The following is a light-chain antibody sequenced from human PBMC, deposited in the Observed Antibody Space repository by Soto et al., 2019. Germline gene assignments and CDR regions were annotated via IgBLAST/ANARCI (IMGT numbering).Light chain of an antibody. J-gene: IGKJ2*01. CDR2: LGS. CDR1: QSLVHSNGYNY. Sequence: DIVMTQSPLSLPVTPGEPASISCSSSQSLVHSNGYNYLVWYLQKPGQSPQLLISLGSNRASGVPHRFSGSGTGTDFTLKISMVEAKDVGVCYCRQPLLSLRVTFGQGTKLEIK. V-gene: IGKV2-28*01. CDR3: RQPLLSLRVT.